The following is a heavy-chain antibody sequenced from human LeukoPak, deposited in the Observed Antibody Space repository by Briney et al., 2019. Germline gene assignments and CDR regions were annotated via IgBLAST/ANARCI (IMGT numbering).Heavy chain of an antibody. CDR3: ARFTPQGYGWGGYNRFDP. CDR2: IKQDGSEK. CDR1: GFTFSSYW. Sequence: PGGSLRLSCAASGFTFSSYWMSWVRQAPGKGLEWVANIKQDGSEKYYVDSVKGRFTISRDNDKNSLYLQMNSLRAEDTAVYYCARFTPQGYGWGGYNRFDPWGQGTLVTVSS. D-gene: IGHD3-16*01. J-gene: IGHJ5*02. V-gene: IGHV3-7*01.